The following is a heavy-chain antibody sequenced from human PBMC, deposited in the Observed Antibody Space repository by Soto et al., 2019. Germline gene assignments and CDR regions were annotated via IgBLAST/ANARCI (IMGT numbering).Heavy chain of an antibody. CDR2: IWYDGSNK. V-gene: IGHV3-33*01. CDR3: ARDLSPAAYSYYYYYGMAA. J-gene: IGHJ6*02. CDR1: GFTFSSYG. D-gene: IGHD2-21*01. Sequence: PGGSLRLSCAASGFTFSSYGMHWVRQAPGKGLEWVAVIWYDGSNKYYADSVKGRFTISRDNSKNTLYLQMNSLRAEDTAVYYCARDLSPAAYSYYYYYGMAAWAPVSTFTAAS.